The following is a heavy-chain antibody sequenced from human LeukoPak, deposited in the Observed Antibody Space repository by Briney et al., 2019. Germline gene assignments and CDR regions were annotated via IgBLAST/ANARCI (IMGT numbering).Heavy chain of an antibody. CDR1: GFTVSSDY. D-gene: IGHD2-15*01. Sequence: GGSLRLSCAASGFTVSSDYMTWVRQAPGKGLEWVSIIYSADTIYYADSVRGRFTISRDNSKNTLYLQMNSLRAEDSAVYYCAREDRWMGGFDYWGQGTLVTVSS. CDR3: AREDRWMGGFDY. J-gene: IGHJ4*02. V-gene: IGHV3-66*01. CDR2: IYSADTI.